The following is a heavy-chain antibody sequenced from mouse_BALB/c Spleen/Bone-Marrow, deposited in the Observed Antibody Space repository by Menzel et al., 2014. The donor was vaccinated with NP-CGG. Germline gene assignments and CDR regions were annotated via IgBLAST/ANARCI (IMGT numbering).Heavy chain of an antibody. CDR3: TRNWDYFDY. CDR1: GFTFSNYW. Sequence: VQLKESGGGLVQPGGSMKLSCVASGFTFSNYWMNWVRQSPEKGLEWVAEIRLKSNNYATHYAESVKGRFTTSRDDSKSSVYLQMNNLRAEDTGIYYCTRNWDYFDYWGQGTTLTVPS. CDR2: IRLKSNNYAT. D-gene: IGHD4-1*01. V-gene: IGHV6-6*02. J-gene: IGHJ2*01.